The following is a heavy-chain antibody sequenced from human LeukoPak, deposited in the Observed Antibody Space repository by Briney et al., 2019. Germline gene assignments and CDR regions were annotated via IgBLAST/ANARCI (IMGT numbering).Heavy chain of an antibody. CDR1: GFTSSNYY. D-gene: IGHD1-26*01. CDR3: AREGWDLNALDI. Sequence: PGGSLRLSCAASGFTSSNYYMSWIRQAPGKGLVWVSYISSRSSNKYYADSVKGRFTISRDNAKNSLYLQMSSLRAEDTAIYYCAREGWDLNALDIWGQGTMVTVSS. J-gene: IGHJ3*02. V-gene: IGHV3-11*04. CDR2: ISSRSSNK.